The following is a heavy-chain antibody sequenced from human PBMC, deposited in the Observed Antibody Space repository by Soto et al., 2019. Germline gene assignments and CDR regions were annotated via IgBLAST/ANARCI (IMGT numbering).Heavy chain of an antibody. J-gene: IGHJ4*02. D-gene: IGHD3-22*01. CDR2: ISSGGTTT. CDR3: ARFGTSSDTSGFLY. CDR1: GFTFGSHW. Sequence: EVQLVESEGGLVQPGGSLRLSCAASGFTFGSHWMHWVRQAPGKGLVYVSGISSGGTTTKYAESVKGRFTISRDNARKTLYLQMNSLRVEDTAVYYCARFGTSSDTSGFLYWGQGTLVTVSS. V-gene: IGHV3-74*01.